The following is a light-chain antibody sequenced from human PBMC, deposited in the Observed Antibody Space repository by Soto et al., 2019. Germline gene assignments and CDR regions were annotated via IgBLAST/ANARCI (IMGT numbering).Light chain of an antibody. J-gene: IGKJ5*01. V-gene: IGKV3D-20*02. Sequence: EIVLTQSPGTLSLSPGERATLSCRASQSVSSSCLAWYQQKPGQAPRLLIYGASSRATGIPDRFTGSGSGTDFTLTISSLEPEDFAVYYCQQRSNWPITFGQGTRLEI. CDR3: QQRSNWPIT. CDR2: GAS. CDR1: QSVSSSC.